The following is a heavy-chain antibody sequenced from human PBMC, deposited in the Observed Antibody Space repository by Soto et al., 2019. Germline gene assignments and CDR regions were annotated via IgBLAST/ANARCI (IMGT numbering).Heavy chain of an antibody. J-gene: IGHJ5*02. D-gene: IGHD3-3*01. CDR2: ISGSGGST. V-gene: IGHV3-23*01. CDR1: GFTFSSYA. Sequence: EVQLLESGGGLIQPGGSLRLSCAASGFTFSSYAMSWVRQAPGKGLEWVSSISGSGGSTYYADSVKDRFTISRDSSKKTPYLQKNSLGARGTAIYFLAEVFGRLGWGGGFDPWGQGTLVTVSS. CDR3: AEVFGRLGWGGGFDP.